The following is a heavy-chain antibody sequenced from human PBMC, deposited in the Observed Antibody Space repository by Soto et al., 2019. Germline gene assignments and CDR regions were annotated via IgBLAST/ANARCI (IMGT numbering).Heavy chain of an antibody. Sequence: QVQLVQSGAEVKKPGASVKVSCKASGYTFTSYAMHWVRQAPGQRLEWMGWINAGNGNTKYSQKFQGRVTITRDTSASTGYMELSSLRSEETAVYYCARDPGITRCPDYWGQGTLVTVSS. V-gene: IGHV1-3*01. J-gene: IGHJ4*02. D-gene: IGHD2-2*01. CDR3: ARDPGITRCPDY. CDR1: GYTFTSYA. CDR2: INAGNGNT.